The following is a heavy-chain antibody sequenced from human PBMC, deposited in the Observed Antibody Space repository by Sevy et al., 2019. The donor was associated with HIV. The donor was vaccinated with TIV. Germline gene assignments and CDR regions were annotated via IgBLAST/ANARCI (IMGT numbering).Heavy chain of an antibody. D-gene: IGHD3-10*01. V-gene: IGHV1-8*01. Sequence: ATVKVSCKASGYTFTSYDINWVRQATGQGLERMGWMNPNSRNTGYAQKFQGRVTMTRNTSISTAYMELSSLRSEDTAAYNCARVPVTMVRGVSGRYGMDVWGQGTPVLVSS. CDR2: MNPNSRNT. CDR3: ARVPVTMVRGVSGRYGMDV. J-gene: IGHJ6*02. CDR1: GYTFTSYD.